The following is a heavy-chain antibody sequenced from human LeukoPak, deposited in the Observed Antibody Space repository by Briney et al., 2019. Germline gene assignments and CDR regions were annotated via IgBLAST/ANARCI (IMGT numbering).Heavy chain of an antibody. D-gene: IGHD3-3*01. Sequence: PSETLSLTCAVYGGSFSGYYWSWIRQPPGKGLEWIGEINHSGSTNYNPSLKSRVTISVDTSKNQFSLKLSSVTAADTAVYYCARLGLHDFWSGTNPKFDYWGQGTLVTVSS. CDR2: INHSGST. J-gene: IGHJ4*02. CDR3: ARLGLHDFWSGTNPKFDY. V-gene: IGHV4-34*01. CDR1: GGSFSGYY.